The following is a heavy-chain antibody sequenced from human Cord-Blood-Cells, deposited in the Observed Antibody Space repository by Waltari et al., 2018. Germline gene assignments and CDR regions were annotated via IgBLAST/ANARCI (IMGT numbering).Heavy chain of an antibody. D-gene: IGHD6-13*01. Sequence: QVQLQESGPGLVKPSETLSLTCAVSGYSISSGYYWGWIRQPPGKGLEWIGSIYHSGSTYDNPSLKSRVTISVDTSKNQFSLKLSAVTAADTAVYYCARVEAYSSSWYAFDIWGQGTMVTVSS. CDR2: IYHSGST. J-gene: IGHJ3*02. CDR1: GYSISSGYY. CDR3: ARVEAYSSSWYAFDI. V-gene: IGHV4-38-2*01.